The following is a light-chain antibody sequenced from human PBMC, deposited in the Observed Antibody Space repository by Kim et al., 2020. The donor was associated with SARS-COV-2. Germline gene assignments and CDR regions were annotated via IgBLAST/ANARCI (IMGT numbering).Light chain of an antibody. J-gene: IGLJ3*02. CDR2: DVF. CDR1: SSDVNDYNY. Sequence: GQSVTLSCTGASSDVNDYNYVSWYQQHPGKAPKLMIYDVFKRPSGVPDRFSGSKSGNTASLTISGLQAEDEADYYCFSYAGIYARVFGGGTQLTVL. V-gene: IGLV2-11*01. CDR3: FSYAGIYARV.